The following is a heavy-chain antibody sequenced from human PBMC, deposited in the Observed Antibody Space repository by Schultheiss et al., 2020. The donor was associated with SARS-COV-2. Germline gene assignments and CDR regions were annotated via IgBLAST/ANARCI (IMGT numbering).Heavy chain of an antibody. D-gene: IGHD4-11*01. J-gene: IGHJ5*02. V-gene: IGHV4-38-2*01. Sequence: SETLSLTCAVSGGSISSYYWGWIRQPPGKGLEWIGSIYHSGSTYYNPSLKSRVTISVDTSKNQFSLKLSSVTAADTAVYYCARRQGTVTTRGRPNWFDPWGQGTLVTVSS. CDR1: GGSISSYY. CDR2: IYHSGST. CDR3: ARRQGTVTTRGRPNWFDP.